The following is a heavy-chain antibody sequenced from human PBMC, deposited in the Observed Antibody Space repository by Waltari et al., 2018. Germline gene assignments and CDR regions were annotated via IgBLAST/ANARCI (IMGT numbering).Heavy chain of an antibody. D-gene: IGHD2-15*01. Sequence: QVQLVQSGAEVKKPGPSGKVSCTASGGPFSSYASSRGRPAPGQGLEWIGGVIPIFGTANYAQKFQGRVTITADESTSTAYMELSSLRSEDTAVYYCARPGEGGYLDYWGQGTLVTVSS. V-gene: IGHV1-69*01. J-gene: IGHJ4*02. CDR2: VIPIFGTA. CDR1: GGPFSSYA. CDR3: ARPGEGGYLDY.